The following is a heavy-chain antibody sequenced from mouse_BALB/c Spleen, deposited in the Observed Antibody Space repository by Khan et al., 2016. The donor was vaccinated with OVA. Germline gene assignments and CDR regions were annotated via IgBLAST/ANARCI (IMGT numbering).Heavy chain of an antibody. Sequence: QVRLQQSGAELVKAGASVKMSCKASGYTFTSYWMHWVKQRLGQGLEWFAETNPTNGRTYYNEKFKSKATLTVDKSSSTAYMLLSGPTFEDFAVYYCARIKKIVATYFDYWGQGTTLTVSS. J-gene: IGHJ2*01. D-gene: IGHD1-1*01. V-gene: IGHV1S81*02. CDR1: GYTFTSYW. CDR3: ARIKKIVATYFDY. CDR2: TNPTNGRT.